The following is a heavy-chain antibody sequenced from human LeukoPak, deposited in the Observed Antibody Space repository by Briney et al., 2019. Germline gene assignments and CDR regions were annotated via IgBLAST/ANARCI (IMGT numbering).Heavy chain of an antibody. CDR1: GFTFSTYI. CDR2: ISGSSSYI. CDR3: ASGRTAGYY. V-gene: IGHV3-21*04. J-gene: IGHJ4*02. Sequence: GGSLRLSCAASGFTFSTYIMNWVRQAPGKGLEWVSSISGSSSYIYYADSMKGRFTISRDNSKNRLYLQMNSLRAEDTAVYYCASGRTAGYYWGQGTLVTVSS. D-gene: IGHD6-13*01.